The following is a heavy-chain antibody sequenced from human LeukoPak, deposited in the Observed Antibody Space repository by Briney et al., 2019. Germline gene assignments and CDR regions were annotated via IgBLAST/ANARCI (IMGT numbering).Heavy chain of an antibody. CDR1: GFSLSTSGVG. D-gene: IGHD5-18*01. J-gene: IGHJ4*02. Sequence: SGPTLVNPTQTLTLTCTFSGFSLSTSGVGVGWIRQPPGKALEWLALIYWNDDKRYSPSLKSRLTITKDTSKNQVVLTMTNMDPVDTATYYCAHYLRGTAMVSKYYFDYWGQGTLVTVSS. CDR3: AHYLRGTAMVSKYYFDY. V-gene: IGHV2-5*01. CDR2: IYWNDDK.